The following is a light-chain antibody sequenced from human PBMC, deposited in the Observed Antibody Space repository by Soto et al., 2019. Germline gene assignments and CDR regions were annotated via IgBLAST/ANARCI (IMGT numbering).Light chain of an antibody. CDR1: QGISSY. J-gene: IGKJ5*01. Sequence: DIQLTQSPSFLSASVGDRVTITCRASQGISSYLAWYQQKPGKAPKLLIYAASTLQSVVPSRFSGSGSGTEFTLTISSLQPEDFATYYCQRLDSYSTFGQGTRLEIK. CDR3: QRLDSYST. CDR2: AAS. V-gene: IGKV1-9*01.